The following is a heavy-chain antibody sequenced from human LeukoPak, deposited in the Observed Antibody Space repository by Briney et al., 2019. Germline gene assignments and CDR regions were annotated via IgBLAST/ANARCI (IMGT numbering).Heavy chain of an antibody. J-gene: IGHJ5*02. CDR2: ISSSGSTI. V-gene: IGHV3-48*04. D-gene: IGHD5-12*01. Sequence: GGSLRLSCAASGFTFSSYAMSWVRQAPGKGLEWVSYISSSGSTIYYADSVKGRFTISRDNAKNSLYLQMNSLRAEDTAVYYCARGKDPVGIYSGYDSGFDPWGQGTLVTVSS. CDR3: ARGKDPVGIYSGYDSGFDP. CDR1: GFTFSSYA.